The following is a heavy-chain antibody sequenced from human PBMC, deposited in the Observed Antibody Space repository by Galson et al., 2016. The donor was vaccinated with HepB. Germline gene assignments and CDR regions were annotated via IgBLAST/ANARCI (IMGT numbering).Heavy chain of an antibody. CDR2: IYPADSVV. J-gene: IGHJ6*02. CDR1: GYIFAKYW. CDR3: SRAWSSTWGGVDV. D-gene: IGHD6-13*01. V-gene: IGHV5-51*01. Sequence: QSGAEVKRPGESLKISCQGSGYIFAKYWIAWVRQMPGKGLEWMGIIYPADSVVQYSPTFEGHITLSVDKSLSVASFQWSNLKPSATARYFCSRAWSSTWGGVDVWGQGTTVTVSS.